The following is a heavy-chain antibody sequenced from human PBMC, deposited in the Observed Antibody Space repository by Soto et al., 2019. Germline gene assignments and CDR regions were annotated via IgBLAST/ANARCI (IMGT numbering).Heavy chain of an antibody. D-gene: IGHD1-1*01. CDR3: ARSPGTDGNYYYYYFMDV. J-gene: IGHJ6*03. Sequence: GGSLRLSCAASEFSFMSYSMNWVRQAPGKGLEWVSYISSSSYTIYYADSVKGRFTISRDNAKNSLYLHMNTLRAEDTAVYYCARSPGTDGNYYYYYFMDVWGYGTTVTVSS. CDR2: ISSSSYTI. CDR1: EFSFMSYS. V-gene: IGHV3-48*01.